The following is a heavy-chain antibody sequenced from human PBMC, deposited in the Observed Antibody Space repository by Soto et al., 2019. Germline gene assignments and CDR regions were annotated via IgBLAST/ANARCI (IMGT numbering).Heavy chain of an antibody. D-gene: IGHD2-2*01. CDR1: GFNFPTFW. V-gene: IGHV5-51*01. J-gene: IGHJ6*02. CDR3: AREKYGSQRERLDV. CDR2: IYPDDSDT. Sequence: GESLKISCKHSGFNFPTFWIAWVRQMPGKGLEWMGTIYPDDSDTRYSPSFQGQVTISADKSIQTAYLQWGSLKASDSALYYCAREKYGSQRERLDVRGRRSPVPGSS.